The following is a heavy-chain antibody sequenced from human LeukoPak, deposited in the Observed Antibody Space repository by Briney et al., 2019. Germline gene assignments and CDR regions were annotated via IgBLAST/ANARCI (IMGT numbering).Heavy chain of an antibody. Sequence: PSETLSLTCTVSGGSISTYYWSWIRQPPGKRLEWIGYINYSRGTNYNPSLESRVTISVDTSKNQFSLKLSSVTAADTAVYYCARGYNWSDRNFDYWGQGTLVTVSS. D-gene: IGHD1-20*01. CDR2: INYSRGT. CDR1: GGSISTYY. V-gene: IGHV4-59*01. CDR3: ARGYNWSDRNFDY. J-gene: IGHJ4*02.